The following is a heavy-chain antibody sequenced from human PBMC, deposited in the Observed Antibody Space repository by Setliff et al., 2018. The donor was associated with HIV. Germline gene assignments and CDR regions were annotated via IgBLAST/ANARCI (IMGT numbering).Heavy chain of an antibody. D-gene: IGHD3-3*01. CDR2: INPNSGGT. J-gene: IGHJ3*02. V-gene: IGHV1-2*04. CDR1: GYTFTGYY. CDR3: ARDRETIFGVVILPDDAFDI. Sequence: GASVKVSCKASGYTFTGYYMHWVRQAPGQGLEWMGWINPNSGGTNYAQKFQGWVTMTRDTSTSTVYMELSSLRSEDTAVYYCARDRETIFGVVILPDDAFDIWGQGTMVTVSS.